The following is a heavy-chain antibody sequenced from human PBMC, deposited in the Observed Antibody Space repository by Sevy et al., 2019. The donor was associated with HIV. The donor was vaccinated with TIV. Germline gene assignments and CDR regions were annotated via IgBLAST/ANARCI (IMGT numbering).Heavy chain of an antibody. CDR3: ARDSWDSSGWYNFYYYGMDV. D-gene: IGHD6-13*01. Sequence: GGSLRLSCAASGFTFSSYWMHWVRQAPGKGLVWVSRINSDGGSTSYADSVKGRFTISRDNAKNTMYLQMNSLRAEDKVVYYCARDSWDSSGWYNFYYYGMDVWGQGTTVTVSS. J-gene: IGHJ6*02. CDR2: INSDGGST. V-gene: IGHV3-74*01. CDR1: GFTFSSYW.